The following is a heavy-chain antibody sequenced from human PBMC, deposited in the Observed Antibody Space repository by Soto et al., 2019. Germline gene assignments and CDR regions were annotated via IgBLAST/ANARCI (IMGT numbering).Heavy chain of an antibody. D-gene: IGHD3-3*01. V-gene: IGHV3-23*01. CDR3: AKDRDGVVKLGPAYYFDY. J-gene: IGHJ4*02. CDR1: GFTFSSYA. CDR2: ISGSGGST. Sequence: PGGSLRLSCAASGFTFSSYAMSWVRQAPGKGLEWVSAISGSGGSTYYADSVKGRFTISRDNSKNTLYLQMNSLRAEDTAVYYCAKDRDGVVKLGPAYYFDYWGQGTLVTVSS.